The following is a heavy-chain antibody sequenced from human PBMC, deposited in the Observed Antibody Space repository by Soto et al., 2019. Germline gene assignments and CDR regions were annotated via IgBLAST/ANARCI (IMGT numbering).Heavy chain of an antibody. CDR2: IYSGGST. CDR3: GRGSYRAFDY. D-gene: IGHD4-4*01. CDR1: GFIVSSNY. V-gene: IGHV3-53*01. J-gene: IGHJ4*02. Sequence: GGSRRLSCAASGFIVSSNYMSWVRQAPGKRLEWVSVIYSGGSTYYADSVKGRFTISRDNSKNTLYLQLNSLKAEDTAVYYCGRGSYRAFDYWGQGTLVTVSS.